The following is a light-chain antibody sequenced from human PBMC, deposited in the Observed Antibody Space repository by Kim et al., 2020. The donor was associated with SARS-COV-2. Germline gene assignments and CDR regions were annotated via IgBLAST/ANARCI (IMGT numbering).Light chain of an antibody. Sequence: QYVLTQPPSASGTPGQRVSISCSGSFSNIGGNNVNWYQHIPGRAPRLLIHTNNQRPSGVPDRFAGSKSDTSASLAISGLQSDDEADYYCAAWDGRLNAYVFGTGTKVTVL. CDR3: AAWDGRLNAYV. J-gene: IGLJ1*01. CDR2: TNN. CDR1: FSNIGGNN. V-gene: IGLV1-44*01.